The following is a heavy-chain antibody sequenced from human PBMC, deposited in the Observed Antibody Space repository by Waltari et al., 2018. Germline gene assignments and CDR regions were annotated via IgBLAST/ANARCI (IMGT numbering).Heavy chain of an antibody. CDR2: IWFDGSKI. J-gene: IGHJ6*03. V-gene: IGHV3-33*08. CDR1: GFGFRRVG. Sequence: QVQLVESGGGVVQPGKSLRLSCAGSGFGFRRVGIHWVRQAPGKGLEWVAIIWFDGSKIYYADSVKGRFTISRDNSRNTVYLQMNSLRPEDSGVYYCARCPDEYNYYYMEVWGRGTTVSVSS. CDR3: ARCPDEYNYYYMEV.